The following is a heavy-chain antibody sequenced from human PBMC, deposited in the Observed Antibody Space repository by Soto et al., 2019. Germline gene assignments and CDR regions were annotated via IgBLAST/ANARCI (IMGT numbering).Heavy chain of an antibody. Sequence: GGSLRLSFAASGFTFSSAWMIWVRQAPGKGLKWVGRINSERDGGTVDYTAPVQGRFTISRDDSKNTLYLQMNSLKIGDTAVYYCVAEPERKVHWRHXWGQVTLFTVSX. CDR2: INSERDGGTV. V-gene: IGHV3-15*01. CDR1: GFTFSSAW. D-gene: IGHD6-13*01. J-gene: IGHJ4*02. CDR3: VAEPERKVHWRHX.